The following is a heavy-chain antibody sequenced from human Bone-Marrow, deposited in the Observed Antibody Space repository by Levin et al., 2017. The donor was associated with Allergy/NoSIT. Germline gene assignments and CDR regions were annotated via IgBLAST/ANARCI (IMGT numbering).Heavy chain of an antibody. Sequence: GGSLRLSCAGSGFPFSSYAMTWVRRAPGRGLEWVASIGGAGYLTYYADSVRGRFTISRDNSRDSVYLQMDSLRGDDTAFYYCAKDTGYSTTWYWDHWGQGTLVSVSS. CDR1: GFPFSSYA. CDR2: IGGAGYLT. V-gene: IGHV3-23*01. CDR3: AKDTGYSTTWYWDH. D-gene: IGHD6-13*01. J-gene: IGHJ4*02.